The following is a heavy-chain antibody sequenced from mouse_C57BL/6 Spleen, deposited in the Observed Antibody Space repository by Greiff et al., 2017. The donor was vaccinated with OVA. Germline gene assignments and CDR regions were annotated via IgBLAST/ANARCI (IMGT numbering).Heavy chain of an antibody. CDR3: ASYYYGSSYLTNAY. D-gene: IGHD1-1*01. CDR1: GYAFSSSW. J-gene: IGHJ3*01. CDR2: IYPGDGDT. V-gene: IGHV1-82*01. Sequence: QVHVKQSGPELVKPGASVKISCKASGYAFSSSWMNWVKQRPGKGLEWIGRIYPGDGDTNYNGKFKGKATLTADKSSSTAYMQLSSLTSEDSAVYFWASYYYGSSYLTNAYWGQGTLVTVSA.